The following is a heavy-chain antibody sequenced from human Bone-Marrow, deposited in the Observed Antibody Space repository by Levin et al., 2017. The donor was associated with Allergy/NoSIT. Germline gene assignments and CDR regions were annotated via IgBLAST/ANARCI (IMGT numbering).Heavy chain of an antibody. CDR1: GFTFSSYS. J-gene: IGHJ4*02. CDR2: ISRSSSTI. D-gene: IGHD2-2*01. CDR3: ARPDCSGTSCYYFFDS. Sequence: GGSLRLSCAASGFTFSSYSMNWVRQAPGRGLEWVSYISRSSSTISHADSVKGRFTISRDNAKNSLYLQMNSLRDEDTAVYYCARPDCSGTSCYYFFDSWGQGTLVTVSS. V-gene: IGHV3-48*02.